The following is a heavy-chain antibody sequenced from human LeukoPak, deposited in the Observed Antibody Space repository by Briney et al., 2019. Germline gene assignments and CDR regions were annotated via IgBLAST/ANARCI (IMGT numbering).Heavy chain of an antibody. CDR2: ISWNGRNT. J-gene: IGHJ4*02. Sequence: PGGSLRLSCAASGFTLSNHAMIWVRQAPGKGLEWVSGISWNGRNTAYAESLEGRFTISRDNAKNSLYLQMNSLRAEDTAFYYCARVQQYDKFDYWGQGTLVTVSS. CDR1: GFTLSNHA. CDR3: ARVQQYDKFDY. D-gene: IGHD3-22*01. V-gene: IGHV3-20*04.